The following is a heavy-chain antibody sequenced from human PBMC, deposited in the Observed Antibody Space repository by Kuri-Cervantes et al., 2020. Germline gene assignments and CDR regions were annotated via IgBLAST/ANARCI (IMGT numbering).Heavy chain of an antibody. Sequence: GESLKISCAASGFTFSSYSMNWVRRAPGKGLEWVSSISSSSSYIYYADSVKGRFTISRDNSKNTLYLQMNSLRAEDTAVYYCARDGGSSWYRAFDYWGQGTLVTVSS. CDR1: GFTFSSYS. CDR2: ISSSSSYI. V-gene: IGHV3-21*01. J-gene: IGHJ4*02. D-gene: IGHD6-13*01. CDR3: ARDGGSSWYRAFDY.